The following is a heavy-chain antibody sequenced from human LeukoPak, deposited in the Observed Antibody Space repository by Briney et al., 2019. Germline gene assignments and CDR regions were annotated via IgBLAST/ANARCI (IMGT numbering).Heavy chain of an antibody. Sequence: QSGGSLRLSCAASGFTFSSYWMNWVRHPTGKGLEWVAGIKQDGSETLYVDSVGVRFIISRVNAQTSLYLQMNSLRTEDTAVYYCAGGSGWLIHHWGQGTLVAVSS. V-gene: IGHV3-7*01. CDR3: AGGSGWLIHH. CDR2: IKQDGSET. D-gene: IGHD6-13*01. J-gene: IGHJ1*01. CDR1: GFTFSSYW.